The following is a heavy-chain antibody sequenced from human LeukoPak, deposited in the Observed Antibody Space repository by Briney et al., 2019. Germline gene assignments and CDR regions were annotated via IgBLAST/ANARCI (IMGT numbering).Heavy chain of an antibody. V-gene: IGHV4-4*07. CDR1: GGSISSYY. CDR2: IYTGGST. D-gene: IGHD2-2*01. Sequence: PSETLSLTCTVSGGSISSYYWSWIRQPAGKGLEWIGRIYTGGSTNNNPSLKSRVTMSVDTSKNQFSLKLSSVTAADTAVYYCARGGVVPAASGSFDYWGQGTLVTVSS. CDR3: ARGGVVPAASGSFDY. J-gene: IGHJ4*02.